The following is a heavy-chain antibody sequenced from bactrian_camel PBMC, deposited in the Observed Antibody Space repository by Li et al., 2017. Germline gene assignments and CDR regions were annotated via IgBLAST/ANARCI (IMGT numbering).Heavy chain of an antibody. J-gene: IGHJ6*01. CDR3: AKGLGLYSDYDNS. D-gene: IGHD4*01. CDR2: IRWNDGTT. Sequence: HVQLVESGGGSVQAGETLRLSCTASGFTFDDSDMGWYRQAPGNECEAVSCIRWNDGTTNYADSVKGRFTLSTDSAKNTVYLQLNDLKIGDTAMYYCAKGLGLYSDYDNSWGQGTQVTVS. V-gene: IGHV3S63*01. CDR1: GFTFDDSD.